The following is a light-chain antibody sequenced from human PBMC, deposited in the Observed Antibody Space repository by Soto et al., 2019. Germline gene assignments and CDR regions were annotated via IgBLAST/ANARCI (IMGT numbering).Light chain of an antibody. CDR2: GAS. CDR3: QQYGGSPLYT. Sequence: EIVLTQSPGTLSLSPGERATLSCRASQNISSSYLAWYQQKPGQAPRLLIFGASSRATGIPDRFSGSGSGTDFTLTITRLEPEDFAVYYCQQYGGSPLYTFGQGTKLEIK. V-gene: IGKV3-20*01. J-gene: IGKJ2*01. CDR1: QNISSSY.